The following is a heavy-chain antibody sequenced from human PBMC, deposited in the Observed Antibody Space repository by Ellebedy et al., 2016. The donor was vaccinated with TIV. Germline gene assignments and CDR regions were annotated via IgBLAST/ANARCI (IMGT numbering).Heavy chain of an antibody. V-gene: IGHV3-33*01. D-gene: IGHD4-11*01. Sequence: GGSLRLXCAASGFAFNNYLMHWVRQAPGKGLEWVAVIWNDGSNEDYAASVKGRFTISRDDSNNTLFLQMESLRAEDTAVYHCFASGYSNSQGSVDYWGQGTLVTVSS. CDR3: FASGYSNSQGSVDY. CDR1: GFAFNNYL. CDR2: IWNDGSNE. J-gene: IGHJ4*02.